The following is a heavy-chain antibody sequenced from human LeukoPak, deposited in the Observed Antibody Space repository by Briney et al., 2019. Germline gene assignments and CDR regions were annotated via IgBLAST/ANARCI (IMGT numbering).Heavy chain of an antibody. Sequence: ASVKVCCKASGYTFTGYYMHWVRQAPGQGLEWMGWINPNSGGTNYAQKFQGRVTMTRDTSISTAYMELSRLRSDDTAVYYCARLSIAGQTSQGYDYWGQGTLVTVSS. J-gene: IGHJ4*02. CDR1: GYTFTGYY. D-gene: IGHD6-6*01. CDR3: ARLSIAGQTSQGYDY. CDR2: INPNSGGT. V-gene: IGHV1-2*02.